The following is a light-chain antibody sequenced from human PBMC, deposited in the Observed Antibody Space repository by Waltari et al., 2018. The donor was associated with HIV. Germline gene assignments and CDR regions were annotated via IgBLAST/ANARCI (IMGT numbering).Light chain of an antibody. J-gene: IGKJ2*01. Sequence: EIVMTQSPPTLSVSPGQRVTLSCRASQTISPTLAWYRQRPGLAPRLLICEAATRPTGIPARVSGSGSGTEFTLTISSLQSEDFATYFCQQYDSGPRGITFGQGTVLEIK. CDR3: QQYDSGPRGIT. V-gene: IGKV3-15*01. CDR2: EAA. CDR1: QTISPT.